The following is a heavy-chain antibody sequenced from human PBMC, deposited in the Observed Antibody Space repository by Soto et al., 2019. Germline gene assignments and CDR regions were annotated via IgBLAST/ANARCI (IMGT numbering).Heavy chain of an antibody. CDR1: GYTFTGYY. Sequence: GASVKVSCKASGYTFTGYYMHWVRQAPGQGLEWMGWINPNSGGTNYAQKFQGWVTMTRDTSISTAYMELSRLRSDDTAVYYCARDSKGPYYYDSSGYYYFDYWGQGTLVTVSS. D-gene: IGHD3-22*01. J-gene: IGHJ4*02. CDR3: ARDSKGPYYYDSSGYYYFDY. CDR2: INPNSGGT. V-gene: IGHV1-2*04.